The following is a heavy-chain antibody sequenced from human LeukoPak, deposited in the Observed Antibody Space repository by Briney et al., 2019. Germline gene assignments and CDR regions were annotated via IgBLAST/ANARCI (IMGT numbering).Heavy chain of an antibody. V-gene: IGHV3-23*01. CDR1: GFTFSSYA. CDR3: AKGPYGSGSYLFDY. J-gene: IGHJ4*02. CDR2: ISGSGGST. D-gene: IGHD3-10*01. Sequence: GGSLRLSCADSGFTFSSYAMSWVRQAPGKGLEWVSAISGSGGSTYYADSVKGRFTISRDNSKNTLYLQMNSLRAEDTAVYYCAKGPYGSGSYLFDYWGQGTLVTVSS.